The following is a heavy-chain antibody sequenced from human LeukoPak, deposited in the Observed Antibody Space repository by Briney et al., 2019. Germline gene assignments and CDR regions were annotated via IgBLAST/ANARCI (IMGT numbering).Heavy chain of an antibody. CDR3: ERAVGDFWSGYSPRYYFDY. CDR1: GYTFTGYY. V-gene: IGHV1-2*02. Sequence: ASVKVSCKASGYTFTGYYMHWVRQAPGQALEGMGWINPNSVGTNYAQKFQGRVTMTRDTSISTAYMELSRLRSDDTAVYYCERAVGDFWSGYSPRYYFDYWGQGTLVTVSS. J-gene: IGHJ4*02. CDR2: INPNSVGT. D-gene: IGHD3-3*01.